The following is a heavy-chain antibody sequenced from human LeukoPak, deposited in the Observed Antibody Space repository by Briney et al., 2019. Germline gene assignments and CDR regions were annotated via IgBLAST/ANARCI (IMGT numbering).Heavy chain of an antibody. CDR2: IYYSGST. V-gene: IGHV4-31*03. CDR3: ARGEVTTVGGFDY. J-gene: IGHJ4*02. D-gene: IGHD4-17*01. CDR1: GGSISSGGYY. Sequence: PSETLSLICTVSGGSISSGGYYWSWIRQHPGKGLEWIGYIYYSGSTYYNPSLKSRVTISVDTSKNQFSLKLSSVTAADTAVYYCARGEVTTVGGFDYWGQGTLVTVSS.